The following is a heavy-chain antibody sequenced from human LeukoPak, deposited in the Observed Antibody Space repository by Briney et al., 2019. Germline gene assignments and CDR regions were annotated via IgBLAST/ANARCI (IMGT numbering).Heavy chain of an antibody. Sequence: SETLSLTCTVSGGSISSGDYYWRWLRQPPGKGLEWIAYMYYSGSTYYNPSLKSRVTMSADTSKNQLSLKLSSVTAADTAVYYCARPYYYDSRSHPWGQGILVTVSS. J-gene: IGHJ5*02. D-gene: IGHD3-22*01. CDR3: ARPYYYDSRSHP. CDR1: GGSISSGDYY. V-gene: IGHV4-30-4*01. CDR2: MYYSGST.